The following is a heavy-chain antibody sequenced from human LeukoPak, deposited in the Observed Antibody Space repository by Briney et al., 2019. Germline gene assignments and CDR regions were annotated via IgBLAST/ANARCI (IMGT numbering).Heavy chain of an antibody. V-gene: IGHV1-69*13. CDR3: ARDMSAGRTYYDFWSGYRGFDY. CDR1: GGTFSSYA. Sequence: ASVKVSCKASGGTFSSYAISWVRQAPGQGLEWMGGIIPIFGTANYAQKFQGRVTITADESTSTAYMELSSLRSEDTAVYYCARDMSAGRTYYDFWSGYRGFDYWGQGTLVTVSS. D-gene: IGHD3-3*01. CDR2: IIPIFGTA. J-gene: IGHJ4*02.